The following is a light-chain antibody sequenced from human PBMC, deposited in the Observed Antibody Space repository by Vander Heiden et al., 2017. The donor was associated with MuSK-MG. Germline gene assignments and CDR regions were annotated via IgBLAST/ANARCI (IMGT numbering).Light chain of an antibody. CDR2: AAS. CDR3: QQCESTPYT. CDR1: QSSSSY. V-gene: IGKV1-39*01. Sequence: DIQMTQSPSSLSASVGDRVTITCRASQSSSSYLNWYQQKPGKAPKLLIYAASSLQSGVPSRFSGSGSGTDFTLTISSLQPEDVATYYCQQCESTPYTCGPGTKVEIK. J-gene: IGKJ2*01.